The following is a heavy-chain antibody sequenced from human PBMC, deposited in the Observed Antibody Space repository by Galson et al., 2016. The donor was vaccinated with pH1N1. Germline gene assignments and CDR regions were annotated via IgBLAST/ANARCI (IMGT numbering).Heavy chain of an antibody. D-gene: IGHD3-22*01. V-gene: IGHV3-23*01. J-gene: IGHJ1*01. Sequence: SLRLSCAASGFTFSRYAMSWVRQAPGKGLEWASSISDTGITTYYANSVRGRFTISRDSSKNTLYLQMDSLRAEDTAVYYCAKMDDSGAYFLGRSEYFHRWGQGTLVTVSS. CDR3: AKMDDSGAYFLGRSEYFHR. CDR1: GFTFSRYA. CDR2: ISDTGITT.